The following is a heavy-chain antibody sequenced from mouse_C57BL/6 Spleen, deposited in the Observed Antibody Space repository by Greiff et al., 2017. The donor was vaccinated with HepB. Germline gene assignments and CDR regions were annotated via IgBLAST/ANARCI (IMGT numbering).Heavy chain of an antibody. V-gene: IGHV1-42*01. CDR3: ARGGVAY. CDR1: GYSFTGYY. Sequence: EVQLQQSGPELVKPGASVKISCKASGYSFTGYYMNWVKQSPEKSLEWIGEINPSTGGTTYNQKFKAKATLTVDKSSSTAYMQLKSLTSEDSAVYYCARGGVAYWGQGTLVTVSA. J-gene: IGHJ3*01. CDR2: INPSTGGT.